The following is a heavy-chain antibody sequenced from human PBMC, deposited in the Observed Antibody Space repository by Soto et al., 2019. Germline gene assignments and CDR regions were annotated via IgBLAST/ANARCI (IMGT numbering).Heavy chain of an antibody. J-gene: IGHJ4*02. CDR1: GGTLSSYA. V-gene: IGHV1-69*01. CDR2: LIPIFGTA. D-gene: IGHD6-6*01. Sequence: QVQLVQSGAEVKKPGSSVKVSCKASGGTLSSYAISWVRQAPGQGLEWMGGLIPIFGTANYAQKFQGIVTITADESTSTAYTEMSSPRSEDTAVDYCAQTTDRAARHFSLDVYDFDYWGQGTLVTVSS. CDR3: AQTTDRAARHFSLDVYDFDY.